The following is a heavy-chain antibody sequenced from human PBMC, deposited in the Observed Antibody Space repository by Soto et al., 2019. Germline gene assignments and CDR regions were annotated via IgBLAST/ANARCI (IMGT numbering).Heavy chain of an antibody. CDR2: INHSGST. Sequence: SQTLSLTCAVYGGSFSGYYWSWIRQPPGKGLEWIGEINHSGSTNYNPSLKSRVTISVDTSKNQFSLKLSSVTAADTAVYYCARGVREVRMVRGVTDHNWFDPWGQGTLVTVSS. D-gene: IGHD3-10*01. V-gene: IGHV4-34*01. CDR3: ARGVREVRMVRGVTDHNWFDP. J-gene: IGHJ5*02. CDR1: GGSFSGYY.